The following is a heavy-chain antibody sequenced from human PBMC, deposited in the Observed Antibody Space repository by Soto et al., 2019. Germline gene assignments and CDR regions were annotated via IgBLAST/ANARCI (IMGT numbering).Heavy chain of an antibody. D-gene: IGHD3-22*01. V-gene: IGHV3-30-3*01. CDR3: ARARGYYDSSGYLRHYYYGMDV. CDR2: IAYVGSDK. CDR1: GFTFSSYA. Sequence: AESLRLSCAASGFTFSSYAIHWVRKAPGKGLAWVAVIAYVGSDKYYADSVKGRFTISRDNSKNTLYLQMNSLRAEDTAVYYCARARGYYDSSGYLRHYYYGMDVWGQGTTVTVSS. J-gene: IGHJ6*02.